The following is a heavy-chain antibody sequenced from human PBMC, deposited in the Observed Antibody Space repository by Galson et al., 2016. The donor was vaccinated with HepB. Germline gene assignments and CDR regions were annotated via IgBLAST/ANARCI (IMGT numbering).Heavy chain of an antibody. J-gene: IGHJ4*02. V-gene: IGHV3-33*01. D-gene: IGHD2-21*01. CDR3: ARVGDLGGDYFDY. CDR1: GFTFRRHG. CDR2: IRFDGSNK. Sequence: SLRLSCAASGFTFRRHGMHWVRQAPGKGLEWMAAIRFDGSNKYYADSVKGRFTISRDNSENTLYLQMDSLSAEDTAVYYCARVGDLGGDYFDYWGRGTLVTVSS.